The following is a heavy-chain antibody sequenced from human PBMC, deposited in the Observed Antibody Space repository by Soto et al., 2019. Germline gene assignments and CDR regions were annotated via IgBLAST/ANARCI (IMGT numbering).Heavy chain of an antibody. J-gene: IGHJ6*03. CDR2: MNPNSGNT. D-gene: IGHD3-9*01. CDR1: GYTFTSYD. CDR3: ARAPVLRYFDWSQNHGHYYYYYMDV. Sequence: ASVKVSCKASGYTFTSYDVNWVRQATGQGLEWMGWMNPNSGNTGYAQKFQGRVTMTRNTSISTAYMELSSLRSEDTAVYYCARAPVLRYFDWSQNHGHYYYYYMDVWGKGTTVTVSS. V-gene: IGHV1-8*01.